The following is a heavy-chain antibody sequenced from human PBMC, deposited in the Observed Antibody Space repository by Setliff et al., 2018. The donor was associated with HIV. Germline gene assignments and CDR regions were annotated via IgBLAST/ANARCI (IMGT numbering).Heavy chain of an antibody. CDR2: IHFTGSS. CDR1: GASIWNYY. Sequence: SETLSLTCTVSGASIWNYYWSWIRQAPGKGLEWIGFIHFTGSSNYNPSLKSRVTISIDTSKHQFSLNLNSVTAADTAVYYCARGGYSYVRGTQRNWFDPWGQGTLVTVSS. CDR3: ARGGYSYVRGTQRNWFDP. V-gene: IGHV4-59*01. D-gene: IGHD5-18*01. J-gene: IGHJ5*02.